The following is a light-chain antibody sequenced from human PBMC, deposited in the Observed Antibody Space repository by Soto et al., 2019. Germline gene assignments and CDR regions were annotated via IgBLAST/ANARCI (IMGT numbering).Light chain of an antibody. CDR2: TAS. CDR3: QQSYSIQWT. V-gene: IGKV1-39*01. Sequence: DIQMTQSPSSLSASVGDRFTITCRASESLSSYLNWYQQKPGKAPKLLMYTASSLQSGVPSRFSGSGSGTDFTLTISSLQPEDFATYYCQQSYSIQWTLNQGTKVDIK. J-gene: IGKJ1*01. CDR1: ESLSSY.